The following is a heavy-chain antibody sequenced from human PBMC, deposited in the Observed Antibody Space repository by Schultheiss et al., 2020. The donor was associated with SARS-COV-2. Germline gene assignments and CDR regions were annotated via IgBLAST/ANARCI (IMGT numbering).Heavy chain of an antibody. V-gene: IGHV4-4*02. J-gene: IGHJ5*02. Sequence: SETLSLTCAVSGGSISSSNWWSWVRQPPGKGLEWIGEINHSGSTNYNPSLKSRVTISVDTSKNQFSLKLSSVTAADTAVYYCARGQRYYYDSSGYYYFWFDPWGQGTLVTVSS. CDR1: GGSISSSNW. D-gene: IGHD3-22*01. CDR2: INHSGST. CDR3: ARGQRYYYDSSGYYYFWFDP.